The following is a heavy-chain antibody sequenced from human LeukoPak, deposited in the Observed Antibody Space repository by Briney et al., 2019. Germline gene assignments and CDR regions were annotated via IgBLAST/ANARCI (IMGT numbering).Heavy chain of an antibody. Sequence: SETLSLTCAVYGGSFSGYYWSWIRQPPGKGLEWIGEINHSGSTNYNPSLKSRVTISVDTSKNQFSLKLSSATAADTAVYYCARVRRYYDSSGYYYYFDYWGQGTLVTVSS. V-gene: IGHV4-34*01. CDR3: ARVRRYYDSSGYYYYFDY. J-gene: IGHJ4*02. D-gene: IGHD3-22*01. CDR2: INHSGST. CDR1: GGSFSGYY.